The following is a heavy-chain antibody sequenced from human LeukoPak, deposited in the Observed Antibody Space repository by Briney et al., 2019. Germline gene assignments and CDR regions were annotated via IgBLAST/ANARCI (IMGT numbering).Heavy chain of an antibody. Sequence: PSETLSLTCTVSGDSISSNSYYWGWIRQPPAKGLEWIGSIYYSGSTYYNPSLKSRVTISVDTSKNQFSLKLSSVTAADTAVYYCAKTYYYDPFDFWGQGTLVTVSS. CDR3: AKTYYYDPFDF. V-gene: IGHV4-39*01. CDR2: IYYSGST. CDR1: GDSISSNSYY. D-gene: IGHD3-22*01. J-gene: IGHJ4*02.